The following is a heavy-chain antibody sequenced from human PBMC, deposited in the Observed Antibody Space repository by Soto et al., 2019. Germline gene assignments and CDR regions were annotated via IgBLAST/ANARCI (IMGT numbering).Heavy chain of an antibody. CDR2: INVGIANT. V-gene: IGHV1-3*01. Sequence: QVRLEQSRAEVKEPGASVKISCKASGYDFNSDSIHWLRQAPGQSPEYMGRINVGIANTKFSQKFQDRLPLSRDASASAMYMEMSSLTFGDTGVYYCARSSVTIAGLDFWGQGNLVIVSS. CDR3: ARSSVTIAGLDF. D-gene: IGHD4-17*01. J-gene: IGHJ4*02. CDR1: GYDFNSDS.